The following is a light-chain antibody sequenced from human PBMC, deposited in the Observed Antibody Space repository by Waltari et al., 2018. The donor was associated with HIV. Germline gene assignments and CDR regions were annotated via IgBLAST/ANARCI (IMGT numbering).Light chain of an antibody. Sequence: SYVLTQPPSLSVAPGKTANFPCGGNNIPSYRVHWYQQQPGQAPVLVIHDDSDRRSGIPERFSGSNSGNTATLTISEVEAGDEADYYCQVWDGSVDQWVFGGGTKLTVL. CDR3: QVWDGSVDQWV. J-gene: IGLJ3*02. CDR1: NIPSYR. CDR2: DDS. V-gene: IGLV3-21*04.